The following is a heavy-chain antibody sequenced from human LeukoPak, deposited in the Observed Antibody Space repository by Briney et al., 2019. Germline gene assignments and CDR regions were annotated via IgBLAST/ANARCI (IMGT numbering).Heavy chain of an antibody. CDR3: ARGGYCSGGSCYGYNWFDP. V-gene: IGHV1-8*03. Sequence: ASVKVSCKASGYTFTSYDINWVRQATGQGLEWMGWMNPNSGNTGYAQKFQGRVTITRNTSISTAYMELSSMRSEDTAVYYCARGGYCSGGSCYGYNWFDPWGQGTLVTVSS. CDR1: GYTFTSYD. J-gene: IGHJ5*02. CDR2: MNPNSGNT. D-gene: IGHD2-15*01.